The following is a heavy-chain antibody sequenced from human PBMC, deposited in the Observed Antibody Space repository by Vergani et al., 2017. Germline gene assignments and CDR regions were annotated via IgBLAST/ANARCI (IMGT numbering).Heavy chain of an antibody. CDR2: INPNSGGT. J-gene: IGHJ4*02. Sequence: QVQLVQSGAEVKKPGASVKVSCKASGSTFTGYYMHWVRQAPGQGLEWMGWINPNSGGTNYAQKFQGRVTMTRDTSISTAYMELSRLRSDDTAVYYCARKWSEYDFWSGGFDYWGQGTLVTVSS. V-gene: IGHV1-2*02. CDR1: GSTFTGYY. D-gene: IGHD3-3*01. CDR3: ARKWSEYDFWSGGFDY.